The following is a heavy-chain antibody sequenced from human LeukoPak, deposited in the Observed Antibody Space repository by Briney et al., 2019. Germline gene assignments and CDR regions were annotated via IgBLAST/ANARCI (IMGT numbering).Heavy chain of an antibody. Sequence: GGSLRLSCAASGFTFSSYGMHWVRQAPGKGLEWVAVISYDGSNNYYADSVKGRFSISRDNSRNTPYLQMNGLRAEDTAVYYCAKGFTGMDFWGQGSLVTVSS. CDR1: GFTFSSYG. CDR2: ISYDGSNN. J-gene: IGHJ4*02. CDR3: AKGFTGMDF. V-gene: IGHV3-30*18. D-gene: IGHD3-16*01.